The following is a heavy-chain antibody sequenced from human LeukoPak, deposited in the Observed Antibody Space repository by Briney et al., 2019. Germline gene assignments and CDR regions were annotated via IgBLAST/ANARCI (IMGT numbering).Heavy chain of an antibody. D-gene: IGHD5-24*01. J-gene: IGHJ4*02. Sequence: ASVKVSCKASGYTFTSYGISWVRQAPGQALEWMGWITPSGGTNYPQKFQGRVAITRDTSITTAYMDLSRLTSDDTAVYYCARDRYGDGFAHFDYWGQGALVTVSS. V-gene: IGHV1-2*02. CDR1: GYTFTSYG. CDR2: ITPSGGT. CDR3: ARDRYGDGFAHFDY.